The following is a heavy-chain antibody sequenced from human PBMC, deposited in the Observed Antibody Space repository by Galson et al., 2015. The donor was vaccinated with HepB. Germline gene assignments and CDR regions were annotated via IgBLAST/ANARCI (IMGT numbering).Heavy chain of an antibody. J-gene: IGHJ6*02. Sequence: SLRLSCAASGFTFEDYAMHWVRQVPGKGLEWVSGISWKSDFTGYADSVRGRFTISRDNAKYSLYLQMNSLRTEDTALYYCAQDRTYYYGAGSYFVGMDAWGQGTTVTVS. D-gene: IGHD3-10*01. CDR2: ISWKSDFT. CDR3: AQDRTYYYGAGSYFVGMDA. CDR1: GFTFEDYA. V-gene: IGHV3-9*01.